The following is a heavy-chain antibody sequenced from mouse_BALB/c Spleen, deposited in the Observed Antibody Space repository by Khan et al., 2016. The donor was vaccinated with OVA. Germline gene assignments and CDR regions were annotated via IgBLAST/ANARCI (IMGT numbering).Heavy chain of an antibody. Sequence: VQLKESGAELVKPGASVKLSCTASGVNIRDTYFHWVKQRPEQGLEWIGRIAPANGNTQYDPKFQDTATITSDTSSNTSYLQLHSLPSEDTAAFYCARPSYDPRDFEVWGAGTTVTVSS. CDR3: ARPSYDPRDFEV. CDR1: GVNIRDTY. J-gene: IGHJ1*01. CDR2: IAPANGNT. V-gene: IGHV14-3*02. D-gene: IGHD2-3*01.